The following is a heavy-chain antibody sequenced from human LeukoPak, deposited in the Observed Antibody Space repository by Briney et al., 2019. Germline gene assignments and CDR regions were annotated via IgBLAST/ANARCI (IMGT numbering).Heavy chain of an antibody. CDR1: GLTFSNYA. CDR3: SKDPNGDYVGAFDM. D-gene: IGHD4-17*01. V-gene: IGHV3-23*01. Sequence: GGSLRLSCTASGLTFSNYATTWVRQAPGKGLEWVSSITGSGRGTYYADPVKGRFSVSRDNSQNTVFLHMNSLRADDTALYYCSKDPNGDYVGAFDMWGPGTMVTVSS. J-gene: IGHJ3*02. CDR2: ITGSGRGT.